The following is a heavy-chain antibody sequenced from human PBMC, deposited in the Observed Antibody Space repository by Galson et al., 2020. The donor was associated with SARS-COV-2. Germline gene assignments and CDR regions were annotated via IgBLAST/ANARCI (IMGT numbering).Heavy chain of an antibody. D-gene: IGHD2-21*02. CDR2: IYPNGRT. J-gene: IGHJ2*01. Sequence: SETLSLTCALSGYSVSTTNYWGWVRLAPGKGLEWIGSIYPNGRTYYNPSLESRVTISVDTSMNHFSLTLASVTAADTALYYCARQGVNMIVLVTVPGWFFDLWGRGTLVTVSS. CDR1: GYSVSTTNY. CDR3: ARQGVNMIVLVTVPGWFFDL. V-gene: IGHV4-38-2*01.